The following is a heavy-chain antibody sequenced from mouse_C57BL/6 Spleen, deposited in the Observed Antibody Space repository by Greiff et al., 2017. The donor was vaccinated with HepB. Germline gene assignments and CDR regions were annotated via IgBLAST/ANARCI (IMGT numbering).Heavy chain of an antibody. V-gene: IGHV5-6*01. CDR3: ARHLSGYFDV. CDR1: GFTFSSYG. CDR2: ISSGGSYT. D-gene: IGHD1-3*01. Sequence: EVQRVESGGDLVKPGGSLKLSCAASGFTFSSYGMSWVRQTPDKRLEWVATISSGGSYTYYPDSVKGRFTISRDNAKNTLYLQMSSLKSEDTAMYYCARHLSGYFDVWGTGTTVTVSS. J-gene: IGHJ1*03.